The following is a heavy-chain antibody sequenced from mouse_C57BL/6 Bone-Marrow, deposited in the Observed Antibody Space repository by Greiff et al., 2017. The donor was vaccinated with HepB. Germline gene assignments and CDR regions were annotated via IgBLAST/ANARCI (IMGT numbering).Heavy chain of an antibody. V-gene: IGHV1-82*01. J-gene: IGHJ2*01. CDR3: AREKDLLWYPFDY. D-gene: IGHD2-1*01. Sequence: VKLMESGPELVKPGASVKISCKASGYAFSSSWMNWVKQRPGKGLEWIGRIYPGDGDTNYNGKFKGKATLTADKSSSTAYMQLSSLTSEDSAVYFCAREKDLLWYPFDYWGQGTTLTVSS. CDR2: IYPGDGDT. CDR1: GYAFSSSW.